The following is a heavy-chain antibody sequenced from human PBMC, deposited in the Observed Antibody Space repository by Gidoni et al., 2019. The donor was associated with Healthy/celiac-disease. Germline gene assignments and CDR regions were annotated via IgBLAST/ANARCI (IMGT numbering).Heavy chain of an antibody. D-gene: IGHD6-19*01. CDR3: VKGRQWLVPGY. CDR2: ISSNGGST. V-gene: IGHV3-64D*06. Sequence: EVQLVESGGGLVQPGGSLRLSCSASGFTFSSYAMHWVRQAPGKGLEYVSAISSNGGSTYYADSVKGRVTISRDNSKNTLYLQMSSLRAEDTAVYYCVKGRQWLVPGYWGQGTLVTVSS. J-gene: IGHJ4*02. CDR1: GFTFSSYA.